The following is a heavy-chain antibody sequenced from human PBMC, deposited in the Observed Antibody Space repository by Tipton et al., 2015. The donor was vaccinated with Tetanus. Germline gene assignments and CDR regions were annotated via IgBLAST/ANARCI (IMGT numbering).Heavy chain of an antibody. J-gene: IGHJ5*02. CDR1: GGSISSYY. D-gene: IGHD3-22*01. Sequence: GLVKPSETLSLTCTVSGGSISSYYWSWIRQPAGKGLEWIGRIYTSGSTNYNPSLKSRVTISVDTSKNQFSLKLSSVTAADTAVYYCARHGQRTMIVVVRRPNWFDPWGQGTLVTVSS. V-gene: IGHV4-4*07. CDR3: ARHGQRTMIVVVRRPNWFDP. CDR2: IYTSGST.